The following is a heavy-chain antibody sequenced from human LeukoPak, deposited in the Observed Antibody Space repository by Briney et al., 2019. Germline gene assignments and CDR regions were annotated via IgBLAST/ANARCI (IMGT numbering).Heavy chain of an antibody. Sequence: PGGSLRLSCAASGFTFSSYAMSWVRQAPGRGLEWISYISGSGSTIYHADSVKGRFTISRDNAKNSVYLQMNSLRDEDTAVYYCARPASSSVDYWGQGTLVTVSS. CDR2: ISGSGSTI. CDR3: ARPASSSVDY. CDR1: GFTFSSYA. V-gene: IGHV3-48*02. J-gene: IGHJ4*02. D-gene: IGHD2-2*01.